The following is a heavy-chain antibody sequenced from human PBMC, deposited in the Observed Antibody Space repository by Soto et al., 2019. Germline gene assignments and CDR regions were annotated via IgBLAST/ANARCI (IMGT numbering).Heavy chain of an antibody. CDR2: IYYSGST. D-gene: IGHD3-9*01. Sequence: PSETLSLTCTVSGGSISSVGYYWSWIRQHPGKGLEWIGYIYYSGSTYYNPSLKSRVTISVDTSKNQFSLKLSSVTAADTAVYYCARESYYDILTGYYNRAFDIWGQGTMVTVSS. CDR3: ARESYYDILTGYYNRAFDI. J-gene: IGHJ3*02. CDR1: GGSISSVGYY. V-gene: IGHV4-31*03.